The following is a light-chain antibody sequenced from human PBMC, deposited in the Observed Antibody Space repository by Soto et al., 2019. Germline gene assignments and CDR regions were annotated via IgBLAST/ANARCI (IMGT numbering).Light chain of an antibody. CDR2: DAS. J-gene: IGKJ1*01. Sequence: DIQMTQSPSTLSASVGDRVTITCRASQSISSWLAWYQQKPGKAPKLLIYDASSLESGVPSRFSGSGSGTEFTLTISSLQPDDFATYYCQQYNSYSQTFGQGTKEKIK. CDR1: QSISSW. CDR3: QQYNSYSQT. V-gene: IGKV1-5*01.